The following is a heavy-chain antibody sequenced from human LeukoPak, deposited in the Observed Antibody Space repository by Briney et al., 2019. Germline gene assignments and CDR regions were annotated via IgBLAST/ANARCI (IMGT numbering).Heavy chain of an antibody. CDR1: GYSFTAYY. J-gene: IGHJ4*02. CDR3: AREDYNNYREIDY. Sequence: ASVKVSCKASGYSFTAYYLHWVRQAPGQGLEWMGWINPNSGGTNYAQKFQGRVTMTSDTSIGTAYMELSRLSSGGTAVYYCAREDYNNYREIDYWGQGTLVAVSS. CDR2: INPNSGGT. V-gene: IGHV1-2*02. D-gene: IGHD4-4*01.